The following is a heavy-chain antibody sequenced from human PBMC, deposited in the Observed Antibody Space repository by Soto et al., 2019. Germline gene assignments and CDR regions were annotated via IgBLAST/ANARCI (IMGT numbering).Heavy chain of an antibody. CDR2: IFWDDEE. J-gene: IGHJ4*02. CDR3: AHRLYRGAVRHFDY. CDR1: GFSLSTSGVA. Sequence: QITLKESGPTLVKPTQTLTLTCTFSGFSLSTSGVAVGWIRQPPGKALEWLAVIFWDDEERYSPSLKSRLTNXKXNXXNQVVLTMTNMDPVDTATYYCAHRLYRGAVRHFDYWGQGTLVTVSS. V-gene: IGHV2-5*02. D-gene: IGHD6-6*01.